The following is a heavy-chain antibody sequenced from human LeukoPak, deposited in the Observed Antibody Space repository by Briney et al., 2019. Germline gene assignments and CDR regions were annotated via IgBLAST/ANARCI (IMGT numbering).Heavy chain of an antibody. D-gene: IGHD2-2*01. CDR3: ARATPAASDDAFDI. CDR1: GGSISSSSYY. J-gene: IGHJ3*02. CDR2: IYYSGST. Sequence: SETLSLTCTVSGGSISSSSYYWGWIRQPPGKGLEWIGSIYYSGSTYYNPSLKSRVTISVDTSKNQFSLKLSSVTAADTAVYYCARATPAASDDAFDIWGQGTMVTVSS. V-gene: IGHV4-39*07.